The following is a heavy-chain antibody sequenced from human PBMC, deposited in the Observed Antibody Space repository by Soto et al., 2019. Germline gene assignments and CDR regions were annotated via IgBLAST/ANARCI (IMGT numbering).Heavy chain of an antibody. V-gene: IGHV3-7*05. CDR1: GFNFNTYW. Sequence: EAHLVESGGGLVQPGGSLRLSCAASGFNFNTYWMSWVRQAPGKGLEWVAIIKQDGSEKLYVDSLEGRFTISRDNAKKSLYLPMDSLRVDDTAVYYCAGATGRLSDSWGQGTLVIVSS. CDR3: AGATGRLSDS. D-gene: IGHD3-9*01. CDR2: IKQDGSEK. J-gene: IGHJ4*02.